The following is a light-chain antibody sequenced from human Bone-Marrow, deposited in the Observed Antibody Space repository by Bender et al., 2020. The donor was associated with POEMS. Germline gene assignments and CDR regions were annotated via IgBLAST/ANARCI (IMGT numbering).Light chain of an antibody. J-gene: IGLJ1*01. CDR2: EVT. Sequence: QSALTQPPSASGSPGQSVAISCTGTSSDVGGYNYVSWYQQHSGKAPKLIIYEVTKRPSGVPDRFSGSKSGNTASLTVSGLQAEDEADYYCSSYAGGGTFYVFGTGTKVTVL. CDR3: SSYAGGGTFYV. CDR1: SSDVGGYNY. V-gene: IGLV2-8*01.